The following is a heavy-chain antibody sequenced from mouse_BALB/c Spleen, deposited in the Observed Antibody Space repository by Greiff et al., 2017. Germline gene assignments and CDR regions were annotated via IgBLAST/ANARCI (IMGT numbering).Heavy chain of an antibody. Sequence: VQLQQSGPGLVKPSQSLSLTCTVTGYSITSDYAWNWIRQFPGNKLEWMGYISYSGSTSYNPSLKSRISITRDTSKNQLFLQLNSVTTEDTATYYCAREGAYYRYGFDYWGQGTTLTVSS. D-gene: IGHD2-14*01. CDR2: ISYSGST. CDR3: AREGAYYRYGFDY. V-gene: IGHV3-2*02. CDR1: GYSITSDYA. J-gene: IGHJ2*01.